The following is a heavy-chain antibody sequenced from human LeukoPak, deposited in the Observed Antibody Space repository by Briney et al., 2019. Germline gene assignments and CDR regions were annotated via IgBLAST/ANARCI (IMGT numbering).Heavy chain of an antibody. D-gene: IGHD5-12*01. Sequence: GGSLRLSCAASGFTFNNFAMIWVRQAPGKGLEWVSAISGSGGSTYYADSVKGRFTISRDNSKNTLYLQMNSLRAEDTAVYYRAKDVDIVATIPYWGQGTLVTVSS. J-gene: IGHJ4*02. V-gene: IGHV3-23*01. CDR1: GFTFNNFA. CDR2: ISGSGGST. CDR3: AKDVDIVATIPY.